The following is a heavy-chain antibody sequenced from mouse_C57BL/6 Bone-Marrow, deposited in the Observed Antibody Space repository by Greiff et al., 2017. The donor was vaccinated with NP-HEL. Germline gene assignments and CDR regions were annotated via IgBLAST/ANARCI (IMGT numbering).Heavy chain of an antibody. CDR1: GYTFTDYY. J-gene: IGHJ2*01. V-gene: IGHV1-26*01. Sequence: VHVKQSGPELVKPGASVKISCKASGYTFTDYYMNWVKQSHGKSLEWIGDINPNNGGTSYNQKFKGKATLTVDKSSSTAYMELRSLTSEDSAVYYCARDLAYYFDYWGQGTTLTVSS. CDR2: INPNNGGT. CDR3: ARDLAYYFDY.